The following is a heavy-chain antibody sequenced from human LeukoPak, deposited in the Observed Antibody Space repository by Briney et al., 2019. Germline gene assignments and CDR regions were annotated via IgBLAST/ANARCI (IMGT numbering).Heavy chain of an antibody. Sequence: ASVKVSCKASGYTFIIYGISWVRQAPGQGLEWMGWISAYNGNTNYAQEVQGRVTMTTDTSTSTAYTELRSLRSDDTAVYYCARDSTVVASGSYYLPDFDYWGQGTLVTVSS. V-gene: IGHV1-18*01. D-gene: IGHD3-10*01. CDR2: ISAYNGNT. CDR1: GYTFIIYG. J-gene: IGHJ4*02. CDR3: ARDSTVVASGSYYLPDFDY.